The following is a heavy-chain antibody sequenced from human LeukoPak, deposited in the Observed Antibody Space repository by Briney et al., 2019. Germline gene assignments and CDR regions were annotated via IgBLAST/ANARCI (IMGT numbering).Heavy chain of an antibody. CDR1: GYTFTSYY. Sequence: GASVKVSCKASGYTFTSYYMHWVRQAPGQRLEWMGIINPSGGSTSYAQKFQGRVTMTRDTSTSTVYMELSSLRSEDTAVYYCARGDIVVVPAATAYYYYGMDVWGQGTTVTVSS. CDR3: ARGDIVVVPAATAYYYYGMDV. J-gene: IGHJ6*02. V-gene: IGHV1-46*01. CDR2: INPSGGST. D-gene: IGHD2-2*01.